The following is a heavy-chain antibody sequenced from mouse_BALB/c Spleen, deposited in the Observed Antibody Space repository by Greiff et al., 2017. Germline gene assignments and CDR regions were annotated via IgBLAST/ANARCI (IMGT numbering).Heavy chain of an antibody. D-gene: IGHD4-1*02. V-gene: IGHV5-17*02. J-gene: IGHJ2*01. CDR3: GRATTAYYFDY. CDR2: ISSGSSTN. CDR1: GFTFSSFG. Sequence: EVLLVESGGGLVQPGGSRKLSCAASGFTFSSFGMHWVRQAPEKGLEWVAYISSGSSTNYYAVIVKGRFTISRDNPRNVLFLQMNRLRSEDTVMYYSGRATTAYYFDYWGQGTTVTVSS.